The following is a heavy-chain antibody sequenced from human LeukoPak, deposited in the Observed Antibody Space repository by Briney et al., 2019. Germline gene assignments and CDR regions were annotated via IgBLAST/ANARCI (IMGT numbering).Heavy chain of an antibody. Sequence: GASVKVSCKASGYTFTSYDINWARQATGQGLEWMGRMNPNSGNTGYAQKFQDRVTMTRNTSISTAYMELSSLRSEDTAVYYCARLKYHYYDSSGYYLNWFDPWGRGTLVTVSS. CDR1: GYTFTSYD. CDR3: ARLKYHYYDSSGYYLNWFDP. D-gene: IGHD3-22*01. CDR2: MNPNSGNT. V-gene: IGHV1-8*01. J-gene: IGHJ5*02.